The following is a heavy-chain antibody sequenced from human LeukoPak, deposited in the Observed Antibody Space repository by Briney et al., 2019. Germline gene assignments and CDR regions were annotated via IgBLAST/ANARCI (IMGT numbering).Heavy chain of an antibody. CDR1: GYTFTSYD. V-gene: IGHV1-18*01. J-gene: IGHJ4*02. CDR3: ARESVAGGFEY. Sequence: GASVKVSCKASGYTFTSYDINWVRQAPGQGLEWMGWISAYNGNTNYAQKLQGRVTMTTDTSTSTAYMELRSLRSDDAAVYYCARESVAGGFEYWGQGTLVTVSS. D-gene: IGHD6-19*01. CDR2: ISAYNGNT.